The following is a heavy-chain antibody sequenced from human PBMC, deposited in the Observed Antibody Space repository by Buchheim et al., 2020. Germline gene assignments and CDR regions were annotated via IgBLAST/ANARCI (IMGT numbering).Heavy chain of an antibody. CDR2: ISYDGSNK. V-gene: IGHV3-30*18. CDR1: GFTFSSYG. CDR3: AKDAGWRGYHIDYYFDY. D-gene: IGHD3-16*02. Sequence: QVQLVESGGGVVQPGRSLRLSCAASGFTFSSYGMHWVRQAPGKGLEWVAVISYDGSNKYYADSVKGRFTISRDNSKNTLYLQMNSLRAEDTAVYYCAKDAGWRGYHIDYYFDYWGQGTL. J-gene: IGHJ4*02.